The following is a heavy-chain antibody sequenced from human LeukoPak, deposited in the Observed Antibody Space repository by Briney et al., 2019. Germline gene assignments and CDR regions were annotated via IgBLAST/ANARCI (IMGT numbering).Heavy chain of an antibody. CDR3: ARLILSSWYAFDI. V-gene: IGHV4-59*01. D-gene: IGHD6-13*01. CDR1: GGSISSYY. J-gene: IGHJ3*02. CDR2: IHYSGST. Sequence: SETLSLTCTVPGGSISSYYWSWIQQPPGKGLEWIGYIHYSGSTNYNPSLKSRVTISADTSKNQFSLKLSSVTAADTAVYYCARLILSSWYAFDIWGQGTMVTVSS.